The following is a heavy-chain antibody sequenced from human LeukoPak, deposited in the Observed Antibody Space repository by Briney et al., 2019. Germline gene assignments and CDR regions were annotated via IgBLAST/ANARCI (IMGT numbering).Heavy chain of an antibody. Sequence: SETLSLTCTVSGGSISSSSYYWGWICQPPGKGLEWIGSIYYSGSTYYNPSLKSRVTISVDTSKNQFSLKLSSVTAADTAVYYCARDYLAVAGRPGAFDIWGQGTMVTVSS. V-gene: IGHV4-39*07. D-gene: IGHD6-19*01. CDR2: IYYSGST. CDR3: ARDYLAVAGRPGAFDI. CDR1: GGSISSSSYY. J-gene: IGHJ3*02.